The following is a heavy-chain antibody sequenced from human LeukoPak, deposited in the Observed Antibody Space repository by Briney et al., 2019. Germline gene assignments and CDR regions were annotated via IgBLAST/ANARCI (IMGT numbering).Heavy chain of an antibody. Sequence: SETLSLTCTLSGASISSGLYYWAWIRQSPGKGLEWSVSIYYTGHTKYNPSLQSRVSISVHTYKTHFSLTLSSVTAADTAVYYCARSLTEDCSRNSCSAGWFDPWGQGILVTVSS. CDR3: ARSLTEDCSRNSCSAGWFDP. J-gene: IGHJ5*02. CDR2: IYYTGHT. D-gene: IGHD2-2*01. V-gene: IGHV4-39*01. CDR1: GASISSGLYY.